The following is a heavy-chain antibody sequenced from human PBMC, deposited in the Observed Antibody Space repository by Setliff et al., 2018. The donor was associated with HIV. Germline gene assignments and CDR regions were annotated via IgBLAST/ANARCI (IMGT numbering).Heavy chain of an antibody. V-gene: IGHV3-30*02. CDR1: GFTFSSDG. Sequence: GGSLRLSCVASGFTFSSDGMHWVRQAPGKGLEWVAFIRYDGSDKYYADSVKGRFTISRDNSKNTLYLQINSLRAEDTAVYYCAKPVYYYMDVWGKGTTVTAP. D-gene: IGHD2-8*01. CDR2: IRYDGSDK. CDR3: AKPVYYYMDV. J-gene: IGHJ6*03.